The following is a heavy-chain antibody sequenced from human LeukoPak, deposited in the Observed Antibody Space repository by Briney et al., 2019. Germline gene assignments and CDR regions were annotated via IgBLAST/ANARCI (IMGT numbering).Heavy chain of an antibody. CDR3: ARDSRVAGNPYNWFDP. Sequence: ASVKVSCKASGYTFTGYYMHWVRQAPGQGLEWMGWINPNSGGTNYAQKFQGRVTMTRDTSISTAYMELSRLRSDDTAVYYCARDSRVAGNPYNWFDPWGQGTLVTVSS. V-gene: IGHV1-2*02. J-gene: IGHJ5*02. D-gene: IGHD6-19*01. CDR2: INPNSGGT. CDR1: GYTFTGYY.